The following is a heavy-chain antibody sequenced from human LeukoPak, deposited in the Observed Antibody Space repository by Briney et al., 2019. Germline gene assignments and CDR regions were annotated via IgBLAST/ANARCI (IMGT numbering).Heavy chain of an antibody. CDR3: AREKGYCSSTSCSNY. D-gene: IGHD2-2*01. CDR2: ISSSSSYI. Sequence: NPGGSLRLSCAASGFTFSSYSMNWVRQAPGKGLEWVSSISSSSSYIYYADSVKGRFTISRDNAKNSLYLQMNSLRAEDTAVYYCAREKGYCSSTSCSNYWGQGTLVTVSS. J-gene: IGHJ4*02. CDR1: GFTFSSYS. V-gene: IGHV3-21*01.